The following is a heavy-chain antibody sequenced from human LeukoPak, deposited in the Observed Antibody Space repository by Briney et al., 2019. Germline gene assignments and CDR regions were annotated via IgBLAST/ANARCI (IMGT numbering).Heavy chain of an antibody. J-gene: IGHJ5*02. D-gene: IGHD2-2*01. CDR3: ARGGDCSSNSCYYRFDP. CDR2: IIPIFGTA. Sequence: SVKVSCKASGGTFSSYAISWVRQAPGQGREWMGGIIPIFGTANYAQEFQGRVTITTDESTSTAYVELSSLRSEDTAVYYCARGGDCSSNSCYYRFDPWGQGTLVTVSS. V-gene: IGHV1-69*05. CDR1: GGTFSSYA.